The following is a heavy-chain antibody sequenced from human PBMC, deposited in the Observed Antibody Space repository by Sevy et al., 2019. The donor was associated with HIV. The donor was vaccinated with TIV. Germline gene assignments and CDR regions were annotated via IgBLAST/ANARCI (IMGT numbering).Heavy chain of an antibody. V-gene: IGHV3-15*01. J-gene: IGHJ6*02. CDR2: IKSKTDGGTT. Sequence: GGSLRLSCAASGFTFSSYAMSWVRQAPGKGLEWVGRIKSKTDGGTTDYAAPVKGRFTISRDDSKNTLYLQMNSLKTEDTAVYYCTTDVSSGYYYGYYYYGMDVWGQGTTVTVSS. CDR3: TTDVSSGYYYGYYYYGMDV. CDR1: GFTFSSYA. D-gene: IGHD3-22*01.